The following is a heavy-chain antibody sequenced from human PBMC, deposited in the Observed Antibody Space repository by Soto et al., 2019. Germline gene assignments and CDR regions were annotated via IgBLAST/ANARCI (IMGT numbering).Heavy chain of an antibody. V-gene: IGHV1-8*01. J-gene: IGHJ4*02. Sequence: VQSGADGKKPGASVKVSCKTSGYTFTEFDINWVRQAPGQGLEWMGWMNTNTGNTGYAQKFQCRVTMTRDTSISTAYMELRRLRSEDTAVYYCARVGRFFGGHAVYWGQGTLVTVSS. D-gene: IGHD3-3*01. CDR2: MNTNTGNT. CDR1: GYTFTEFD. CDR3: ARVGRFFGGHAVY.